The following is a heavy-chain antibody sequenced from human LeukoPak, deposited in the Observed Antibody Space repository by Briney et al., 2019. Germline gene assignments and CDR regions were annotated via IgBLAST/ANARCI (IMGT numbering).Heavy chain of an antibody. J-gene: IGHJ4*02. D-gene: IGHD3-22*01. CDR1: GLTFSSYG. Sequence: GGSLRLSCAASGLTFSSYGMHWVRQAPGKGLEWVAVILNDGIRKYYAESVKGRFTISRDNSKNTLYLQMNSLRVEDTAVYYCAKGLDSSGYSYWGQGTLVSVSS. CDR3: AKGLDSSGYSY. V-gene: IGHV3-30*18. CDR2: ILNDGIRK.